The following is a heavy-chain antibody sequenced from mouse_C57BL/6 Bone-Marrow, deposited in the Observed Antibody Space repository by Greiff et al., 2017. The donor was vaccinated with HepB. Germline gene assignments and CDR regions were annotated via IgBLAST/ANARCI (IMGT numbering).Heavy chain of an antibody. CDR2: SRNKANDYTT. CDR1: AFTFSDFY. J-gene: IGHJ1*03. Sequence: EVQGVESGGGLVQSGRSLRLSCATSAFTFSDFYMEWVRQAPGKGLEWIAASRNKANDYTTEYSASVKGRFIVSRDTSQSILYLQMNALRAEDTAIYYCARDDGYWYFDVWGTGTTVTVSS. CDR3: ARDDGYWYFDV. D-gene: IGHD1-1*02. V-gene: IGHV7-1*01.